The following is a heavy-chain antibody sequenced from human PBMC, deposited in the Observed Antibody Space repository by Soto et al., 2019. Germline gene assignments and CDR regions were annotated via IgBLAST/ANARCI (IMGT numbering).Heavy chain of an antibody. CDR1: GITFRRYG. D-gene: IGHD6-6*01. V-gene: IGHV3-30*18. J-gene: IGHJ6*02. CDR2: ISYDGSNK. CDR3: VKGSSSSYYYYGMDV. Sequence: QVQLVESGGGVVQPGRSLRLSCAVSGITFRRYGMHWVRQAPGKGLEWVAVISYDGSNKYYADSVKGRFTISRDNSKNTLYLQMNSLRAEDTAVYYCVKGSSSSYYYYGMDVWGQGTTVTVSS.